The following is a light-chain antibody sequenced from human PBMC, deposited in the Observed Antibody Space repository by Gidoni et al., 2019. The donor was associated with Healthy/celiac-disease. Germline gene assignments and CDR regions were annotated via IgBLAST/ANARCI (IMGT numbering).Light chain of an antibody. J-gene: IGLJ1*01. CDR1: SSDVGGYNY. CDR3: SSYTSSSTLAV. V-gene: IGLV2-14*01. CDR2: DVS. Sequence: QSALTQPASVSGSPGQSITISCTGTSSDVGGYNYVSWYQQHPGKAPKLMIYDVSNRPSGVSNLFSGSKSGNTASLTISGLQAEDEADYYCSSYTSSSTLAVFGTGTKVTVL.